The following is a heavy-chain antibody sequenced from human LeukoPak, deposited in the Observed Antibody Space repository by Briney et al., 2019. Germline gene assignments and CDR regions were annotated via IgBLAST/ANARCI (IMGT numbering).Heavy chain of an antibody. CDR2: ISSSSSYI. Sequence: GGSLRLSCAASGFTFSSYSMNWVRQAPGKGLEWVSSISSSSSYIYYADSVKGRFTISRDNAKNSLYPQMNSLRAEDTAVYYCARGFYYDFWSGPSGFDPWGQGTLVTVSS. V-gene: IGHV3-21*01. CDR3: ARGFYYDFWSGPSGFDP. D-gene: IGHD3-3*01. J-gene: IGHJ5*02. CDR1: GFTFSSYS.